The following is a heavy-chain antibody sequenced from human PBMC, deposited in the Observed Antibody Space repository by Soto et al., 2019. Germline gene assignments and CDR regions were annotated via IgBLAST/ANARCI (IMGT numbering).Heavy chain of an antibody. Sequence: DVQLLESGGGLVQWGGSLRLSCVTSGFTFSPYGMTWVRPAPGKGLEWVSYGGSGGSRYYAESVKGRFTISRDNSKNTLSLEMNSLRAEDTATYYCVKFRGRAYPYYYMDVWGKGTTVTVSS. CDR2: YGGSGGSR. J-gene: IGHJ6*03. V-gene: IGHV3-23*01. D-gene: IGHD3-10*01. CDR3: VKFRGRAYPYYYMDV. CDR1: GFTFSPYG.